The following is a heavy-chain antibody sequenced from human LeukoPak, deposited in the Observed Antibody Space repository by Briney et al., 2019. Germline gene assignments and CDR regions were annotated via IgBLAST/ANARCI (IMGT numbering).Heavy chain of an antibody. D-gene: IGHD6-6*01. CDR2: INPNSGGT. Sequence: ASVKVSCKASGYTFTGYYMHWVRQAPGQGLEWMGRINPNSGGTNYAQKFQGRVTMTRDTSISTAYMELSRLRSHDTAVYYCARDGIAARPHYYYYYMDVWGKGTTVTVSS. CDR3: ARDGIAARPHYYYYYMDV. J-gene: IGHJ6*03. V-gene: IGHV1-2*06. CDR1: GYTFTGYY.